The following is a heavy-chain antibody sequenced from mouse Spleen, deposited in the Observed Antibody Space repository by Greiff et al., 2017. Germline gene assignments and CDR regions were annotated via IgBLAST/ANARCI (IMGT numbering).Heavy chain of an antibody. D-gene: IGHD1-2*01. J-gene: IGHJ3*01. CDR2: SRNKANDYTT. Sequence: EVKLVESGGGLVQSGRSLRLSCATSGFTFSDFYMEWVRQAPGKGLEWIAASRNKANDYTTEYSASVKGRFIVSRDTSQSILYLQMNALRAEDTAIYYCARDAPYGYGFAYWGQGTLVTVSA. CDR1: GFTFSDFY. CDR3: ARDAPYGYGFAY. V-gene: IGHV7-1*01.